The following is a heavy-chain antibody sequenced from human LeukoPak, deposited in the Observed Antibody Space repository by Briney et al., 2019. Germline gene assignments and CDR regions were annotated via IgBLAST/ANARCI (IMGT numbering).Heavy chain of an antibody. J-gene: IGHJ3*02. CDR2: IYTSGST. CDR1: GGSISSGSYY. CDR3: AREHGRYCSGGSCSYDAFDI. V-gene: IGHV4-61*02. D-gene: IGHD2-15*01. Sequence: SETLSLTCTVSGGSISSGSYYWSWIRQPARKGLEWIGPIYTSGSTNFNPSLKSRVTISVDTSKNQFSLKLSSVTAADTAVYYCAREHGRYCSGGSCSYDAFDIWGQGTMVTVSS.